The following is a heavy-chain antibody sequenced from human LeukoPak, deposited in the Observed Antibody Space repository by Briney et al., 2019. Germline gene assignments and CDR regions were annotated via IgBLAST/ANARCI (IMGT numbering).Heavy chain of an antibody. Sequence: PGGSLRLSCVASGFTFSSSAMNWVRQAPGKGLEWVSAISGSGGSTYYADSVKGRFTISRDNSKNTLYLQMNSLRAEDTAVYYCAKRGAYSPPYWGQGTLVTVSS. V-gene: IGHV3-23*01. J-gene: IGHJ4*02. D-gene: IGHD5-18*01. CDR1: GFTFSSSA. CDR2: ISGSGGST. CDR3: AKRGAYSPPY.